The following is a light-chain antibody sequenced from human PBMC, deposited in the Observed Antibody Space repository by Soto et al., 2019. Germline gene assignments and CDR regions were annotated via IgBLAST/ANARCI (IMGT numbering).Light chain of an antibody. CDR1: AAISSW. J-gene: IGKJ4*01. CDR2: SAS. CDR3: QQARSFPLT. Sequence: DIKMTQSPSSVSASVGDRVTITCRASAAISSWLAWYQQKPGRAPKLLIYSASSLQNGAPSRFTGSGSGTDFTLTITSLQPDDTAIYYCQQARSFPLTFGGGTKVEIK. V-gene: IGKV1-12*01.